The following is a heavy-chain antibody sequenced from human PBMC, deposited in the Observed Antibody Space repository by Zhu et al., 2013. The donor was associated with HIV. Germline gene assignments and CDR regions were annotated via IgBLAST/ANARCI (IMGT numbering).Heavy chain of an antibody. Sequence: EVQLVESGGGLVQPGGSLRLSCAASGFTFSSYWMSWVRQAPGKGLEWVANIKQDGSEKYSVDSVKGRFTISRDNAKNSLYLQMNSLRAEDTAVYYCARTDTQLVHYGMGRLGAKGTTGHRLL. J-gene: IGHJ6*01. D-gene: IGHD6-6*01. CDR1: GFTFSSYW. CDR2: IKQDGSEK. V-gene: IGHV3-7*01. CDR3: ARTDTQLVHYGMGR.